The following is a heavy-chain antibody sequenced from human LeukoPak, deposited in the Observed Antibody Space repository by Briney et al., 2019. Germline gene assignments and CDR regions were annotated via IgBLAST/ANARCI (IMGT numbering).Heavy chain of an antibody. Sequence: GGSLRLSCAASGFTFSSYSMNCVRQAPGKGLEWVSSISSSSSYIYYADSVKGRFTISRDNAKNSLYLQMNSLRAEDTAVYYCASFDYGGSYYFDYWGQGTLVTVSS. CDR1: GFTFSSYS. J-gene: IGHJ4*02. V-gene: IGHV3-21*01. CDR2: ISSSSSYI. CDR3: ASFDYGGSYYFDY. D-gene: IGHD4-23*01.